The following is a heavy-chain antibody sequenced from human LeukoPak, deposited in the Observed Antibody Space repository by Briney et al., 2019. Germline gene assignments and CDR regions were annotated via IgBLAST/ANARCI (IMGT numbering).Heavy chain of an antibody. J-gene: IGHJ4*02. CDR2: IYYSGST. D-gene: IGHD2-21*02. Sequence: SETLSLTCIVSGGSISSYYWSWIRQPPGKGLEWIGYIYYSGSTNYNPSLKSRVTISVDTSKKQFSLKLSSVTAADTAVYYCAREWGVTGDWGQGTLVTVSS. CDR3: AREWGVTGD. V-gene: IGHV4-59*01. CDR1: GGSISSYY.